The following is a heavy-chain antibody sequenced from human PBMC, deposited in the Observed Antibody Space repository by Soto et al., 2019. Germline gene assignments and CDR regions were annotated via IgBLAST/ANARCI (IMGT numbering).Heavy chain of an antibody. V-gene: IGHV1-69*08. CDR1: GGTFSSYT. D-gene: IGHD1-1*01. CDR3: AREGTIQSRADYY. CDR2: IIPILGIA. Sequence: QVQLVQSGAEVKKPGSSVKVSCKASGGTFSSYTISWVRQAPGQGLEWMGRIIPILGIANYAQKFQGRVTITADKSTSTAYMELSSLRSEDTAVYYCAREGTIQSRADYYWGQGTLVTVSS. J-gene: IGHJ4*02.